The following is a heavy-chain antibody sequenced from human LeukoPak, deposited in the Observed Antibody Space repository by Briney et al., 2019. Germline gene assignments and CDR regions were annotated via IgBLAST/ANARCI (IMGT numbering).Heavy chain of an antibody. V-gene: IGHV1-18*01. CDR3: ARVFDDILTGYYPDY. J-gene: IGHJ4*02. Sequence: WASVKVSCKASGYTFTSYGISWVRQAPGQGLEWMGWISAYNGNTNYAQKLQGRVTMTTDTSTSTAYMELRSLRSDDTAVYYCARVFDDILTGYYPDYWGQGTLVTVSS. D-gene: IGHD3-9*01. CDR1: GYTFTSYG. CDR2: ISAYNGNT.